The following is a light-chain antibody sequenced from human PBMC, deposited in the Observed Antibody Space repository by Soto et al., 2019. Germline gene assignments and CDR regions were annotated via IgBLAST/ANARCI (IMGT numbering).Light chain of an antibody. CDR1: QGISSH. V-gene: IGKV1-39*01. J-gene: IGKJ1*01. Sequence: DIQMTQSPDFLSASVGDRVTITCRASQGISSHLNWYQQKPGKAPKLLIHAASTLQSGAPSRFSGSGSGTDFTLTINTLQPEDFATYYCQQYKSYSWTFGQGTKVEIK. CDR3: QQYKSYSWT. CDR2: AAS.